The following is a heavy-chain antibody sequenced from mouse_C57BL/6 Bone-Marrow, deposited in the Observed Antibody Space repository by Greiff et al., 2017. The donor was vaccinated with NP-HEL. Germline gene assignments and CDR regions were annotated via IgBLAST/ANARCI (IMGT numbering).Heavy chain of an antibody. CDR3: ARHDSRWLLRGFFAY. CDR1: GYTFTEYT. Sequence: QVHVKQSGAELVKPGASVKLSCKASGYTFTEYTIHWVKQRSGQGLEWIGWFYPGSGSIKYNEKFKDKATLTADKSSSTVYMELSRLTSEDSAVYFCARHDSRWLLRGFFAYWGQGTLVTVSA. CDR2: FYPGSGSI. D-gene: IGHD2-3*01. V-gene: IGHV1-62-2*01. J-gene: IGHJ3*01.